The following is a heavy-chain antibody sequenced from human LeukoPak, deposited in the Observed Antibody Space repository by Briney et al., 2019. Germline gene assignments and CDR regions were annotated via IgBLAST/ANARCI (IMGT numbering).Heavy chain of an antibody. CDR2: ISGCGGST. Sequence: GGSLRLSCAASGFTLSSYAMSWVRQAPGKGLEGVSAISGCGGSTYYADSVKGRFTISRDNSKNSLYLQMNSLRAEDTALYYCARVNSGATGHYYYYMDVWGKGTTVTISS. J-gene: IGHJ6*03. V-gene: IGHV3-23*01. CDR3: ARVNSGATGHYYYYMDV. D-gene: IGHD4-11*01. CDR1: GFTLSSYA.